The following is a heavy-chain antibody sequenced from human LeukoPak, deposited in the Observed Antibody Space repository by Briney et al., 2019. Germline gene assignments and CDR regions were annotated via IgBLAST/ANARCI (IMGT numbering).Heavy chain of an antibody. CDR2: INSGGTT. J-gene: IGHJ4*02. CDR1: GFTFSDYY. V-gene: IGHV3-66*01. Sequence: PGGSLRLSCAASGFTFSDYYMSWIRQAPGKGLEWVSVINSGGTTYYADSVKGRFTISRDNSKNTLYLQMDSLRAEDTAVYYCARYAGSDWGQGTLVTVSS. D-gene: IGHD1-14*01. CDR3: ARYAGSD.